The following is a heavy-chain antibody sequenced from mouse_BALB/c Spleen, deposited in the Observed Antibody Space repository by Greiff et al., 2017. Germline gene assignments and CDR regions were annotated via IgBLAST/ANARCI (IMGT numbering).Heavy chain of an antibody. V-gene: IGHV2-6-7*01. CDR3: ARGYYYCSSYEGYYAMDY. CDR1: GFSLTGYG. J-gene: IGHJ4*01. Sequence: VKLMESGPGLVAPSQCLSITCTVSGFSLTGYGVNWVRQPPGQGLEWLGMIWGGGSTDYNSALKSRLSISKDNSKSQVFLKMNSLQTDDTARYYCARGYYYCSSYEGYYAMDYWGQGTTVTVSS. D-gene: IGHD1-1*01. CDR2: IWGGGST.